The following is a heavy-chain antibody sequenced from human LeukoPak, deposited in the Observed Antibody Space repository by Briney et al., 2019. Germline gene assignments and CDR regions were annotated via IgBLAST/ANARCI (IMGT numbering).Heavy chain of an antibody. J-gene: IGHJ4*02. D-gene: IGHD3-10*01. CDR3: ARSWSYTGDGFDY. V-gene: IGHV4-59*08. CDR2: IYYIGST. CDR1: GGSISSYY. Sequence: SETLSLTCTVSGGSISSYYWSWIRQPPGKGLEYIGFIYYIGSTNYNPSLKSRVTISVDTSKNQFSLRLNSVTAADTAVYYCARSWSYTGDGFDYWGQGALVTVSS.